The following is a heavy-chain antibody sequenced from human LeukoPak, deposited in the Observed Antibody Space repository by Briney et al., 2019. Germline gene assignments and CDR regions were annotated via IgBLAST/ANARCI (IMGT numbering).Heavy chain of an antibody. Sequence: SETLSLTCTVSGDSISKSSYCWGWIRQPPGKGLEWIGSIYYSGSTYYNPSLKSRVTISVDTSKNQFSLKLSSVTAADTAVYYCARHGAMIGVDWYFDLWGRGTLVTVSS. CDR2: IYYSGST. J-gene: IGHJ2*01. CDR1: GDSISKSSYC. V-gene: IGHV4-39*01. CDR3: ARHGAMIGVDWYFDL. D-gene: IGHD3-22*01.